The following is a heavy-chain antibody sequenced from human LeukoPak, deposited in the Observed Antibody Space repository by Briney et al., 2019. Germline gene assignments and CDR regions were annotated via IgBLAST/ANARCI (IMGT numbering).Heavy chain of an antibody. D-gene: IGHD3-22*01. Sequence: GGSLRLSCAASGFTVSTSYMSWVRQAPGKGLEWVSVIYSVGSGSSTYYADSAKGRLTISRDNSKNTLYPQMNSLRAEDTAVYYCARDPLSYYYDSSGFDAFDIWGQGTMVTVSS. CDR3: ARDPLSYYYDSSGFDAFDI. J-gene: IGHJ3*02. CDR2: IYSVGSGSST. CDR1: GFTVSTSY. V-gene: IGHV3-66*01.